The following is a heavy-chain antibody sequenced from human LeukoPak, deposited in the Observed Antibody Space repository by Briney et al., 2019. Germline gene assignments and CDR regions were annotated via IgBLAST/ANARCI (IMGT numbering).Heavy chain of an antibody. V-gene: IGHV1-69*13. J-gene: IGHJ5*02. CDR1: GYSFTNYG. D-gene: IGHD2-2*01. CDR2: IIPIFGTA. Sequence: SVKVSCKASGYSFTNYGISWVRQAPGQGLEWMGGIIPIFGTANYAQKFQGRVTITADESTSTAYMELSSLRSEDTAVYYCARGCSSTSCLQDNWFDPWGQGTLVTVSS. CDR3: ARGCSSTSCLQDNWFDP.